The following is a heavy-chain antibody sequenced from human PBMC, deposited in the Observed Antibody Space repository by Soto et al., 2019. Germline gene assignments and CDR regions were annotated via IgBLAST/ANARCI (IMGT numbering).Heavy chain of an antibody. CDR1: GFTFSSYA. Sequence: QVQLVESGGGVVQPGRSLRLSCAASGFTFSSYAMHWVRQAPGKGLEWVAVISYDGSNKYYADSVKGRFTISRDNSKNTLYLQMNSLRAEDTAVYYCARENNWNDGYIDYWGQGTLVTVSS. CDR2: ISYDGSNK. CDR3: ARENNWNDGYIDY. V-gene: IGHV3-30-3*01. D-gene: IGHD1-20*01. J-gene: IGHJ4*02.